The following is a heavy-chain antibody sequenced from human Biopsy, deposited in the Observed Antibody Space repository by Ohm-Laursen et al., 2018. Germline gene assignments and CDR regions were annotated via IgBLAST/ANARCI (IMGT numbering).Heavy chain of an antibody. J-gene: IGHJ4*02. D-gene: IGHD6-19*01. V-gene: IGHV4-61*01. CDR2: ISNIGST. CDR1: GASVTSGSYY. CDR3: ARESALAGDFDS. Sequence: SETLSLTCTVSGASVTSGSYYWSWIRQPPGKGLEWLGYISNIGSTNYNPSLKSRVTISVDTSKNHFSLKLTSVTAADTAVYYCARESALAGDFDSWGQGTLSPSPQ.